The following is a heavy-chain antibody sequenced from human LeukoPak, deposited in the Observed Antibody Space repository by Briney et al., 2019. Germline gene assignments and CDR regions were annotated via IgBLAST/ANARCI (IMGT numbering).Heavy chain of an antibody. V-gene: IGHV5-51*01. CDR1: GYSFISYW. CDR2: IYPGDSDT. CDR3: ATTRVDYGDFGCGMDV. J-gene: IGHJ6*02. Sequence: GESLKISCKGSGYSFISYWIGWVRQMPGKGLEWMGIIYPGDSDTRYSASFQGQVTISADKSISTAYLQWRSLKASDTAMYYCATTRVDYGDFGCGMDVWGQGTTVTVSS. D-gene: IGHD4-17*01.